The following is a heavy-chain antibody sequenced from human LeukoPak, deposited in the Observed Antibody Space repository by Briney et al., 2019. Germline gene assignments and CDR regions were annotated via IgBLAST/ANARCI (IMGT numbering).Heavy chain of an antibody. CDR2: ISSDGVYT. Sequence: GGSLRLSCAASGFTFSSSDMHWVRQPPGKGLEYVSAISSDGVYTYYANSVKGRFTISRDNSKNTLYLQMGSLRAEDMAVYYCARALRSGYYDYWGQGTLVTVPS. CDR3: ARALRSGYYDY. CDR1: GFTFSSSD. J-gene: IGHJ4*02. D-gene: IGHD3-22*01. V-gene: IGHV3-64*01.